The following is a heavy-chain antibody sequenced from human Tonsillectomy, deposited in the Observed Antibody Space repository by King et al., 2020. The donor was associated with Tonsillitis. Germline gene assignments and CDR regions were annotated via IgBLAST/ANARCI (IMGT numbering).Heavy chain of an antibody. CDR3: ARGDVGVILLIRD. V-gene: IGHV1-2*02. Sequence: QLVQSGAEVKKPGASVKVSCRASGYTFTGYYIHWVRQAPGQGLEWMGWIKPNSGGTNDAKKFQGRVTMTRDTSLSTAYMELSRLRSDDTAVYYCARGDVGVILLIRDWGQGTLVTVSS. CDR1: GYTFTGYY. D-gene: IGHD3-10*01. CDR2: IKPNSGGT. J-gene: IGHJ4*02.